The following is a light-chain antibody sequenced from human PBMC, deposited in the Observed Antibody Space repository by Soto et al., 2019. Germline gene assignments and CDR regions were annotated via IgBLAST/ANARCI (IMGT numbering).Light chain of an antibody. J-gene: IGKJ3*01. CDR2: KVS. Sequence: DVVMTQSPLSLPVTLGQPASISCRSSQSLVYSDGNTYLCWFHQRPGQSPRRLIYKVSTRDTGVPVRFTGSGAGTDFTLKISRVEADDVGVYYCMQNIYLAFTVGPGPKVDFK. CDR1: QSLVYSDGNTY. V-gene: IGKV2-30*01. CDR3: MQNIYLAFT.